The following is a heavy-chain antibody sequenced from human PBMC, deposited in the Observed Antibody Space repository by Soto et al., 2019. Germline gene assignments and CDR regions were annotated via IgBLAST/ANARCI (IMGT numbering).Heavy chain of an antibody. V-gene: IGHV4-59*01. J-gene: IGHJ4*02. CDR1: GGSINNYY. Sequence: QVQLQESGPGLVKASETLSLSCTVSGGSINNYYWSWIRQPPGKGLEWIGWIGYIYDSGSTNSNPSLNSRVTISVDTSKIQCSLKLSSVTAADTAVYYCARGELHLGELSRFYFDNWGQGTLVTVSS. CDR2: IYDSGST. CDR3: ARGELHLGELSRFYFDN. D-gene: IGHD3-16*02.